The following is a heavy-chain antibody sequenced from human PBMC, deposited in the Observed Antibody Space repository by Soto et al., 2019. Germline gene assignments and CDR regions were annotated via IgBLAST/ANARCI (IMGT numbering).Heavy chain of an antibody. CDR2: IAYDGSNK. V-gene: IGHV3-30*18. J-gene: IGHJ6*02. D-gene: IGHD3-3*01. Sequence: GGSLRLSCAASGFTFSSYGMHWVRQAPGKGLEWVAIIAYDGSNKYYADSVKGRFTISRDNSNNTLYLQMNSLRGEDTAVYYCAKDFVIFGVAGDNYGMDVWGQGTTVTVSS. CDR1: GFTFSSYG. CDR3: AKDFVIFGVAGDNYGMDV.